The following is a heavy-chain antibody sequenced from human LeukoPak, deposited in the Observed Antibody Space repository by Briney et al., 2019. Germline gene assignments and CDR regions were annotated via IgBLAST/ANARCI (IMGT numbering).Heavy chain of an antibody. CDR1: GGSISSSSYY. CDR2: IYYSGST. V-gene: IGHV4-39*01. J-gene: IGHJ4*02. Sequence: PSETLSLTCTVSGGSISSSSYYWGWIRQPPGKGLEWIGSIYYSGSTYYNPSLKSRVTISVDTSKNQFSLKLSSVTAADTAVYYCVRRLSLLNYYDSSGYYLFDYWGQGTLVTVSS. D-gene: IGHD3-22*01. CDR3: VRRLSLLNYYDSSGYYLFDY.